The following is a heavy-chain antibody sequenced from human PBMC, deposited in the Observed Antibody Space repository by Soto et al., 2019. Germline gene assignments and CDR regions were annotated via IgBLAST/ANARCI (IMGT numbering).Heavy chain of an antibody. D-gene: IGHD3-10*01. V-gene: IGHV3-23*01. CDR1: GFTFSSYA. CDR2: ISGSGGST. CDR3: AKDLGGTMVRGGHYFDY. J-gene: IGHJ4*02. Sequence: GGSLRLSCAASGFTFSSYAMSWVRQAPGKGLECVSAISGSGGSTYYADSVKGRFTISRDNSKNTLYLQMNSLRAEDTAVYYCAKDLGGTMVRGGHYFDYWGQGTLVTVSS.